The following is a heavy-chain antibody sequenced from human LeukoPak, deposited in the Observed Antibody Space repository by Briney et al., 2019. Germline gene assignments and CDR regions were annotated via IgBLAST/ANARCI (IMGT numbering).Heavy chain of an antibody. D-gene: IGHD3-3*01. CDR3: ASITGSRAYYDFWSGYYSDY. CDR1: GFTFSSYW. J-gene: IGHJ4*02. V-gene: IGHV3-7*01. CDR2: IKQEGSEK. Sequence: PGGSLRLSCAASGFTFSSYWMSWVRQAPGKGLEWVANIKQEGSEKYYVDSVKGRFTISRDNAKNSLYLQMNSLRAEDTAVYYCASITGSRAYYDFWSGYYSDYWGQGTLVTVSS.